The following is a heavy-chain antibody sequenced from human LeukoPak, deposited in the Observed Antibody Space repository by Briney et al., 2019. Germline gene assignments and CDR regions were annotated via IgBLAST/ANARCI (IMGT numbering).Heavy chain of an antibody. CDR2: ISGSGGST. D-gene: IGHD2-8*01. V-gene: IGHV3-23*01. Sequence: PGGSLRLSCAASGFTFSSYAMSWVRQAPGKGLEWVSAISGSGGSTYYADSVKGRFTISRDNSKNTLYLQMNSLRAEDTAVYYCARGTILDLYYFDYWGQGTLVTVSS. CDR3: ARGTILDLYYFDY. J-gene: IGHJ4*02. CDR1: GFTFSSYA.